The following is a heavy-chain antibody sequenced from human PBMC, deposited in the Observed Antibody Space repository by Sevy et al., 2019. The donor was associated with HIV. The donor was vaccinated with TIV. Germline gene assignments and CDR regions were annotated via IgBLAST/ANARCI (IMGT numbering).Heavy chain of an antibody. Sequence: GGSLRLSCAGSGFSFRTYGMHWVRQAPGKGLDWVAVISKNGDYKYYSDSVKGRFTISRDNSKNTLYLQMNSLRTEDTALYYCAKDGGYSIGWYPRFDPWGQGTLVTVSS. V-gene: IGHV3-30*18. D-gene: IGHD5-18*01. CDR2: ISKNGDYK. J-gene: IGHJ5*02. CDR1: GFSFRTYG. CDR3: AKDGGYSIGWYPRFDP.